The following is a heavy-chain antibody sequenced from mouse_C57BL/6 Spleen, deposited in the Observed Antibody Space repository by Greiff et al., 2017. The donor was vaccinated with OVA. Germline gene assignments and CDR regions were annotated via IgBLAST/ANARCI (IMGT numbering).Heavy chain of an antibody. V-gene: IGHV1-55*01. J-gene: IGHJ3*01. Sequence: VQLQQPGAELVKPGASVKMSCKASGYTFTSYWITWVKQRPGQGLEWIGDIYPGSGSTNYNEKFKSKATLTVDTSSSTAYMQLSSLTSEDSAVYYCAGYEYDRAWFAYWGQGTLVTVSA. CDR2: IYPGSGST. CDR1: GYTFTSYW. D-gene: IGHD2-4*01. CDR3: AGYEYDRAWFAY.